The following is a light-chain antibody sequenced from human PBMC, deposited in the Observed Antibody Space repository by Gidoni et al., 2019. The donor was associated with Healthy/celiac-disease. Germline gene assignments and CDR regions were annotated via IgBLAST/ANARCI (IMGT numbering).Light chain of an antibody. CDR3: QQYGSSPSWT. CDR2: GAS. Sequence: EIVLTHSPGTLSLSPGERATLSCRASQSVSSSYLAWYQQKPGQAPRLLIYGASSRATGIPDRFSGSGSGTDFTLTISRLEPEDFAVYYCQQYGSSPSWTFXQXTKVEI. V-gene: IGKV3-20*01. CDR1: QSVSSSY. J-gene: IGKJ1*01.